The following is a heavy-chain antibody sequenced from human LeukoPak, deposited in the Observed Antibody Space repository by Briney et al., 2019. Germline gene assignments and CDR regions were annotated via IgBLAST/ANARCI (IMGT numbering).Heavy chain of an antibody. V-gene: IGHV5-51*01. CDR2: IYPGDSDT. Sequence: GESLEISCTASGYFFTSYWIGWVRQMPGKGLEWMGMIYPGDSDTRYSPSFQGQVTISADKSISTAYLQWSSLEASDTATYYCVRLCCPHSSGYYYGLAWFDPWGQGTRVTVSS. D-gene: IGHD3-22*01. J-gene: IGHJ5*02. CDR3: VRLCCPHSSGYYYGLAWFDP. CDR1: GYFFTSYW.